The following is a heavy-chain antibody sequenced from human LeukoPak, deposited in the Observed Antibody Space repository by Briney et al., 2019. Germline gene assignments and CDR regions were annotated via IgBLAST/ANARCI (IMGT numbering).Heavy chain of an antibody. D-gene: IGHD3-10*01. CDR1: GGSFSGYY. CDR2: INHSGST. CDR3: ARGLITMVRGAPSYMDV. V-gene: IGHV4-34*01. Sequence: SETLSLTCAVYGGSFSGYYWSWVRQPPGKGLEWIGEINHSGSTNYNPSLKGRFTISVDTSKNQFSLNLDSVNAADTVVYYCARGLITMVRGAPSYMDVWGKGTTVTVSS. J-gene: IGHJ6*03.